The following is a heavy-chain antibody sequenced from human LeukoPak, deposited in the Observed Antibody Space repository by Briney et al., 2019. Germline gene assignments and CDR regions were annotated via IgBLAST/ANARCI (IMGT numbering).Heavy chain of an antibody. CDR3: ARGWDSSSSSGVWGWTDR. CDR2: MNPNSGNT. J-gene: IGHJ5*02. CDR1: GYTFTSYD. V-gene: IGHV1-8*01. D-gene: IGHD6-13*01. Sequence: EASVKVSCKASGYTFTSYDINWVRQATGQGLEWMGWMNPNSGNTGYAQKFQGRVTMTRNTSISTAYMELSSLRSDDTAMYYCARGWDSSSSSGVWGWTDRWGQGTLVTVSS.